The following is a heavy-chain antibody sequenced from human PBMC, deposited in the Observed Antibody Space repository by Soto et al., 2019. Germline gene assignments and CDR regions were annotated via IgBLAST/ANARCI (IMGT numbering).Heavy chain of an antibody. V-gene: IGHV4-4*07. J-gene: IGHJ4*02. CDR2: VFSSVSA. CDR1: GVSVRSYT. CDR3: ARDGMTTGDT. D-gene: IGHD2-21*02. Sequence: SETLSLTCIVSGVSVRSYTWSWVRQPANKGLEWIGRVFSSVSATYNPSLKSRVSISMDTPENRISLKLDSVTAADAGVYFCARDGMTTGDTWGPGTLVTVYS.